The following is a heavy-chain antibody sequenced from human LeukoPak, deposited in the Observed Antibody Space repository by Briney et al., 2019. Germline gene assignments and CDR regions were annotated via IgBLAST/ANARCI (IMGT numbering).Heavy chain of an antibody. J-gene: IGHJ4*02. Sequence: ASVKVSCKASGYTFSSYGISWVRQPPGQGLEWMGWISAYDGNTDYAQNLQGRVTMTTDTSTSTAYMELRSLRSDDTGGYFCARAVRGYRYSHLPYWGQGTLVTVSS. CDR2: ISAYDGNT. CDR3: ARAVRGYRYSHLPY. V-gene: IGHV1-18*01. D-gene: IGHD5-18*01. CDR1: GYTFSSYG.